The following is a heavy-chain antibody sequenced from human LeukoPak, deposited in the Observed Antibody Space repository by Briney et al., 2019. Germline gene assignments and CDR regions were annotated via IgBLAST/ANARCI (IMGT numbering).Heavy chain of an antibody. CDR3: ARDRLGPSFSVSHFDL. CDR1: GFTFIDYG. CDR2: INYNGAIT. Sequence: GGSLRLSCATSGFTFIDYGLSWVRRAPGKGLEWLCAINYNGAITDYADSVKGRFTISRDNAKNSLYLRMDSLRAEDTALYYCARDRLGPSFSVSHFDLWGQGTLVTVSS. D-gene: IGHD3-3*02. J-gene: IGHJ4*02. V-gene: IGHV3-20*04.